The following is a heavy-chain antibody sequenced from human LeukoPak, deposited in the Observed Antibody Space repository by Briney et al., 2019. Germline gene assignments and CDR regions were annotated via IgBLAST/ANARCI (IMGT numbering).Heavy chain of an antibody. CDR3: ARDWEVAARGRDYYYYGMDV. Sequence: SETLSLTCTVSGGSISSSSYYWGWIRQPPGKGLEWIGSIYYSGSTYYNPSLKSRVTISVDTSKNQFSLKLSSVTAADTAVYYCARDWEVAARGRDYYYYGMDVWGQGTTVTVSS. J-gene: IGHJ6*02. D-gene: IGHD2-15*01. V-gene: IGHV4-39*07. CDR2: IYYSGST. CDR1: GGSISSSSYY.